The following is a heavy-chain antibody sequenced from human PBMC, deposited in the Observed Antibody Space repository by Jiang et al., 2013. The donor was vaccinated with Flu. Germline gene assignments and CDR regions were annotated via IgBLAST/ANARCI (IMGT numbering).Heavy chain of an antibody. CDR3: ARVQQLGFKNYYYYMDV. CDR1: GGSVSSGSYY. D-gene: IGHD6-6*01. CDR2: IYYSGST. V-gene: IGHV4-61*01. Sequence: GSGLVKPSETLSLTCTVSGGSVSSGSYYWSWIRQPPGKGLEWIGYIYYSGSTNYNPSLKSRVTISVDTSKNQFSLKLSSVTAADTAVYYCARVQQLGFKNYYYYMDVWGKGTTVTVSS. J-gene: IGHJ6*03.